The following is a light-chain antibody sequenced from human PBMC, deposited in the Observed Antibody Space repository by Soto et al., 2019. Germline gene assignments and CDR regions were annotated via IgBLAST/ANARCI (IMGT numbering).Light chain of an antibody. CDR1: QSISSW. CDR2: NSS. V-gene: IGKV1-5*03. CDR3: QQYNSYSLT. J-gene: IGKJ1*01. Sequence: DIQMTQSPSPLSSSVGDRVTITCRARQSISSWLAWYQQKPGKAPKLLIYNSSNLESGVPSRFSGSGSGTEFTLTISSLQPDDFATYYCQQYNSYSLTFGQGTKVEIK.